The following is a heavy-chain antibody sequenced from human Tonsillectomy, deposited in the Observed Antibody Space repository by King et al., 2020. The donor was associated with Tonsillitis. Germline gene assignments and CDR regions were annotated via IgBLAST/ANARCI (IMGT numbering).Heavy chain of an antibody. CDR1: GFIFSDFY. CDR3: AREKPAAINWFDP. CDR2: ISSRGITI. Sequence: HVQLVESGGGVVKPGGSLRLSCAASGFIFSDFYMSWIRQAPGKGLEWVSYISSRGITIYYADSVKGRFTISRDNAKNSLYLQMNTLRAEDTAVYYCAREKPAAINWFDPWGQGTLVTVSS. J-gene: IGHJ5*02. D-gene: IGHD2-2*01. V-gene: IGHV3-11*01.